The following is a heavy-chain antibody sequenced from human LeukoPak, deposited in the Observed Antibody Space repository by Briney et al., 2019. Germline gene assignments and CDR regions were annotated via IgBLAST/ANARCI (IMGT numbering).Heavy chain of an antibody. V-gene: IGHV1-18*01. J-gene: IGHJ6*03. CDR2: ISAYNGNT. CDR1: GYTFTSYG. CDR3: ARVEELREFGYYYYYYMDV. D-gene: IGHD2/OR15-2a*01. Sequence: ASVKVSCKASGYTFTSYGIRWVRQAPGQGLEWMGWISAYNGNTNYAQKLQGRVTIATDTSTSTAYMELRSMRSDDTAVYYCARVEELREFGYYYYYYMDVWGKGTTVTISS.